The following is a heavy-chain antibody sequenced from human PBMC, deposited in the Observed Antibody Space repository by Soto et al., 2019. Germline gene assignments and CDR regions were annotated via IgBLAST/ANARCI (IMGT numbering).Heavy chain of an antibody. J-gene: IGHJ4*02. D-gene: IGHD3-10*01. CDR2: ISGSGGST. Sequence: GGSLRLSCAASGFTFSSYAMSWVRQAPGKGLEWVSAISGSGGSTYYADSVKGRFTISRDSSKNTLYLQMNSLRAEDTAVYYCAKDFSDRYGSGSSRWGQGTLVTVSS. V-gene: IGHV3-23*01. CDR1: GFTFSSYA. CDR3: AKDFSDRYGSGSSR.